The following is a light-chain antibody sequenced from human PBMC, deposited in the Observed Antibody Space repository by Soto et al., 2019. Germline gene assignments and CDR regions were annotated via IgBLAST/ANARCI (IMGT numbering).Light chain of an antibody. CDR1: NSDIGGYDS. CDR3: SPYSTSITLLL. CDR2: DVK. Sequence: QSALTQPASVSGSPGQTIIISCTGSNSDIGGYDSVSWYQQHPGRAPKLILYDVKNRPSKVPTRFSGSKSGHTASLTISSLHTDDDADYYCSPYSTSITLLLFGGGTNVTVL. V-gene: IGLV2-14*03. J-gene: IGLJ3*02.